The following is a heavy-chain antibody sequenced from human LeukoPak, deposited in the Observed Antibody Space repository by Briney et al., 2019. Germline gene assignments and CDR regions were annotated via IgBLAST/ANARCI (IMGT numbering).Heavy chain of an antibody. Sequence: GGSLRLSCAASGFTFSSYAMSWVRQAPGKGLEWVSAISGSGGSTYYADSVKGRFTISRDNSKNTLYLQINSLRAEDTAVYYCAKDLAAPDLPRAFDIWGQGTMVTVSS. CDR1: GFTFSSYA. CDR3: AKDLAAPDLPRAFDI. D-gene: IGHD6-6*01. J-gene: IGHJ3*02. V-gene: IGHV3-23*01. CDR2: ISGSGGST.